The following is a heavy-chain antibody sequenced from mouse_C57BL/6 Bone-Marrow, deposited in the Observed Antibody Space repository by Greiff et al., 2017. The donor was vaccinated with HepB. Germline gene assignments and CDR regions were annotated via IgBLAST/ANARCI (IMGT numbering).Heavy chain of an antibody. V-gene: IGHV1-72*01. Sequence: QVQLQQPGAELVKPGASVKLSCKASGYTFTSYWMHWVKQRPGRGLEWIGRIDPNSGGTKYNEKFKSKATLTVDKPSSTAYMQLSSLTSEDSAVYYCARSEFSFITTVVATEGAMDYWGQGTSVTVSS. CDR2: IDPNSGGT. CDR1: GYTFTSYW. D-gene: IGHD1-1*01. J-gene: IGHJ4*01. CDR3: ARSEFSFITTVVATEGAMDY.